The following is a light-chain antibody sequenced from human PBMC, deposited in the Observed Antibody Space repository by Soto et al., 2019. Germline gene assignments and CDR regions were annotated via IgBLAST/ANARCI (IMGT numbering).Light chain of an antibody. CDR2: GAS. J-gene: IGKJ1*01. CDR1: QSVSSY. CDR3: QQYGSSGT. Sequence: EIVLTQSPAAPSLSPGERATLSSRASQSVSSYLAWYQQKPGQAPRLLIYGASNRATGIPDRFSGSGSGTDFTLTISRLEPEDFAVYYCQQYGSSGTFGQGTKVDI. V-gene: IGKV3-20*01.